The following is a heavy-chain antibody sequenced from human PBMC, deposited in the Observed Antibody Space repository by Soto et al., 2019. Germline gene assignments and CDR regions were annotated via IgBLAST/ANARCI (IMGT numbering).Heavy chain of an antibody. V-gene: IGHV5-10-1*01. J-gene: IGHJ4*02. CDR3: ARDRSGDRLDFDY. Sequence: PGESLKISCKGSGYSFTSYWISWVRQMPGKGPEWMGRIDPSDSYTNYSPSFQGHVTISADKSISTAYLQWSSLKASDTAMYYCARDRSGDRLDFDYWGQGTLVTVSS. CDR1: GYSFTSYW. D-gene: IGHD3-10*01. CDR2: IDPSDSYT.